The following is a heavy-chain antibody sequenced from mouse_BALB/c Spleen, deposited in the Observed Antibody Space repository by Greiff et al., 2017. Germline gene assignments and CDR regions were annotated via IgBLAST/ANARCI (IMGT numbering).Heavy chain of an antibody. V-gene: IGHV5-4*02. J-gene: IGHJ4*01. CDR3: AREGSPYAMDY. Sequence: EVHLVESGGGLVKPGGSLKLSCAASGFTFSDYYMYWVRQTPEKRLEWVATISDGGSYTYYPDSVKGRFTISRDNAKNNLYLQMSSLKSEDTAMYYCAREGSPYAMDYWGQGTSVTVSS. CDR1: GFTFSDYY. CDR2: ISDGGSYT.